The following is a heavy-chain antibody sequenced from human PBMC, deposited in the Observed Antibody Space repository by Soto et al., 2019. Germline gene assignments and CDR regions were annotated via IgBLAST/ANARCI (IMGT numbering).Heavy chain of an antibody. CDR2: IFHSGNM. J-gene: IGHJ5*02. Sequence: TLSLTCAVSGGSISSLGYYWSWIRQDPGKGLEWIGHIFHSGNMDYNPSLQSRVTMSVDTSKNQFSLKLSSVTAADTAVYYCAREERFSPWPDPWGQGTLVTDSS. V-gene: IGHV4-31*11. CDR1: GGSISSLGYY. CDR3: AREERFSPWPDP.